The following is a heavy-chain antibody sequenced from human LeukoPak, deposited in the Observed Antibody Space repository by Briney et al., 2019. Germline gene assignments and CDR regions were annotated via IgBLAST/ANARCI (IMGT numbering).Heavy chain of an antibody. J-gene: IGHJ6*02. Sequence: SETLSLTCTVSGGSISGYYWTWIRQPPGKGLEWIGYIYFSGTTNYNPSLKSRVTISLDTSKNQFSLGLRSVTAADTAVYYCARADGVAVAGTSYYYGMDVWGQGTTVTVSS. D-gene: IGHD6-19*01. CDR2: IYFSGTT. CDR1: GGSISGYY. CDR3: ARADGVAVAGTSYYYGMDV. V-gene: IGHV4-59*01.